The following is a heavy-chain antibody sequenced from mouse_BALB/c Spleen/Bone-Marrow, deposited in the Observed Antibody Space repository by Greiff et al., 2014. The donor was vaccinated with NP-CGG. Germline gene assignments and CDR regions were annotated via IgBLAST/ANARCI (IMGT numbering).Heavy chain of an antibody. V-gene: IGHV1-74*01. CDR3: ARFGNYEGFAY. Sequence: QVHVKQSXAELVRPGASVKLSCKASGYSFTNYWMNWVKQRPGQGLEWIGTIHPSDSETRLNQKFKDKATLTVDKSSSTAYMQLSSPTSEDSAVYYCARFGNYEGFAYWGQGTLVTVSA. CDR2: IHPSDSET. D-gene: IGHD2-1*01. J-gene: IGHJ3*01. CDR1: GYSFTNYW.